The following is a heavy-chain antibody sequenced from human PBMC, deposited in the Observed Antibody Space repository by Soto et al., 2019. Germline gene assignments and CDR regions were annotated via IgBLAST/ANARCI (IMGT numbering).Heavy chain of an antibody. CDR1: GGSFSVYY. Sequence: PSETLSLTCAVYGGSFSVYYWSWIRQPPGKGLEWIGEINHSGSTNYNPSLKSRVTISVDTSKNQFSLKLSSVTAADTAVYYCARVGMNYDFWSGYYSNWFDPWGQGTLVTVSS. CDR3: ARVGMNYDFWSGYYSNWFDP. D-gene: IGHD3-3*01. CDR2: INHSGST. V-gene: IGHV4-34*01. J-gene: IGHJ5*02.